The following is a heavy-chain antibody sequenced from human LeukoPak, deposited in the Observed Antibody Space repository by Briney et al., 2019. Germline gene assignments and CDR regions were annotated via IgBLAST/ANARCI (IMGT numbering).Heavy chain of an antibody. CDR1: GYTFSDYY. CDR3: ARDRRYFDWLPLDY. Sequence: SVKVSCKASGYTFSDYYIHWVRQAPGQGLEWMGRIIPIFGTANYAQKLQGRVTITTDESTSTAYMELSSLRSEDTAVYYCARDRRYFDWLPLDYWGQGTLVAVSS. J-gene: IGHJ4*02. CDR2: IIPIFGTA. D-gene: IGHD3-9*01. V-gene: IGHV1-69*05.